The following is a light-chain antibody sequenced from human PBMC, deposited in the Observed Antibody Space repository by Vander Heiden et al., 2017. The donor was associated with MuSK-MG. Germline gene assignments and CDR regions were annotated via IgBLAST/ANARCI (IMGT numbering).Light chain of an antibody. V-gene: IGKV2-28*01. J-gene: IGKJ4*01. CDR1: QSLLHSNGYNY. CDR3: RQALQRDLT. Sequence: DIVMTQSPLSLPVTPGEPASISCRSSQSLLHSNGYNYLDWYLQKPGQSPQLLIYLGSNRASGVPDRFSGSGSGTDFTLKISRVEAEDVGVYYCRQALQRDLTFGGGTKVEIK. CDR2: LGS.